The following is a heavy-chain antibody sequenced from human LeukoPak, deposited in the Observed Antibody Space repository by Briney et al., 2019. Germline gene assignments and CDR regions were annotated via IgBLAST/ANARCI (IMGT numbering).Heavy chain of an antibody. D-gene: IGHD3-22*01. Sequence: GGSLRLSCAASGFTFSSYAMSWVRQAPGKGLEWVSAISGSGGSTYYADSVKGRFTISRDNSKNTLYLQMNSLRAEDTAVYYCAKATYYYDSSGYDYWGQGTPVTVSS. J-gene: IGHJ4*02. V-gene: IGHV3-23*01. CDR2: ISGSGGST. CDR1: GFTFSSYA. CDR3: AKATYYYDSSGYDY.